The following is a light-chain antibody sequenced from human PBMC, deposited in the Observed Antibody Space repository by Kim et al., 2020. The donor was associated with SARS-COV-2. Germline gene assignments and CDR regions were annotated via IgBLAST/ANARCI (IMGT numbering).Light chain of an antibody. V-gene: IGLV1-44*01. J-gene: IGLJ3*02. CDR3: LAWDDSLNGWV. Sequence: QSVLTQPPSASGTPGQRVTVSCSGSSSNIGKNTVNWYQQLPGTAPKLLIYSNNQWPSGVPDRFSGSKSGTSASLAISGLQSEDEADYYCLAWDDSLNGWVFGGGTQLTVL. CDR1: SSNIGKNT. CDR2: SNN.